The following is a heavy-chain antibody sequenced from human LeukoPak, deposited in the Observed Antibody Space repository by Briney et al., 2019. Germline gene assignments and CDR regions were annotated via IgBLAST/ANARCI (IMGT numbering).Heavy chain of an antibody. J-gene: IGHJ4*02. D-gene: IGHD3-22*01. CDR1: RFXFSSYG. CDR2: IWYDGSNK. Sequence: GRSLRLSCEASRFXFSSYGIHWVRQAPGKGLEWMAVIWYDGSNKYYADSVKGRFTISRDNSKNTLYLQMNSLRAEDTAVYYCARNYYDSSGYYYHDYWGQGTLVTVSS. V-gene: IGHV3-33*01. CDR3: ARNYYDSSGYYYHDY.